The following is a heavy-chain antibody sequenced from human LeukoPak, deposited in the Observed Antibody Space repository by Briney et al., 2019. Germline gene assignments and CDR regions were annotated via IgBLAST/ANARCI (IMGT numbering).Heavy chain of an antibody. V-gene: IGHV3-23*01. Sequence: GGSLRLSCAASGFTFSSYAMSWVRQAPGKGLEWVSAISGSGGSTYYADSVKGRFTISRDNSKNTLYLQMNSLRAEDAAVYYCAKGGVLLWFGELSGPYYMDVWGKGTTVTISS. J-gene: IGHJ6*03. CDR3: AKGGVLLWFGELSGPYYMDV. CDR2: ISGSGGST. D-gene: IGHD3-10*01. CDR1: GFTFSSYA.